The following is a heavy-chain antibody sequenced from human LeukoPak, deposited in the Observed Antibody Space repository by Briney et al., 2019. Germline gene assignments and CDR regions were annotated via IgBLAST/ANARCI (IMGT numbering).Heavy chain of an antibody. CDR2: ISGSGGST. D-gene: IGHD6-19*01. V-gene: IGHV3-23*01. CDR1: GFTFSSYS. CDR3: ARARYSSGWYSSCYFDL. J-gene: IGHJ2*01. Sequence: GGSLILACAASGFTFSSYSLNWVRQAPGKGLEWVSSISGSGGSTYYADSVKGRFTISRDNSKNTPYLQMNSLRAEDTAVYYCARARYSSGWYSSCYFDLWGRGTLVTVS.